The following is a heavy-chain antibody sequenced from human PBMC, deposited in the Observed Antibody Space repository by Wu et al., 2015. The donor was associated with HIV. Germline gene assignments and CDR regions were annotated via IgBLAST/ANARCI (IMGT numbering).Heavy chain of an antibody. CDR2: IIPLSGTI. D-gene: IGHD2-15*01. CDR1: GDTLNRFT. J-gene: IGHJ4*02. V-gene: IGHV1-69*12. CDR3: TRSTFAGGSDTWYSFDK. Sequence: QVQLLQSGPEVRRPGSSVRISCKTLGDTLNRFTINWVRQAPGQGVEWVGGIIPLSGTINYAQKFQTRVTITADESTATAHLEVSNLKSEDTAVYFCTRSTFAGGSDTWYSFDKWGQGNSGHRLL.